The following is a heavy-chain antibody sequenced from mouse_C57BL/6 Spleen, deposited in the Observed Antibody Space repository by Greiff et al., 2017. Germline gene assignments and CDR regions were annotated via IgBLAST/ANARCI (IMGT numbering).Heavy chain of an antibody. CDR1: GYTFTDYY. J-gene: IGHJ4*01. Sequence: VQLQQSGPVLVKPGASVKMSCKASGYTFTDYYMNWVKQSHGKSLEWIGVINPYNGGTSYNQKFKGKATLTVDKSSSTAYMELNSLTSEDSAVYYCATPHGYGSTYYAMDYWGQGTSVTVSS. V-gene: IGHV1-19*01. CDR3: ATPHGYGSTYYAMDY. CDR2: INPYNGGT. D-gene: IGHD1-1*01.